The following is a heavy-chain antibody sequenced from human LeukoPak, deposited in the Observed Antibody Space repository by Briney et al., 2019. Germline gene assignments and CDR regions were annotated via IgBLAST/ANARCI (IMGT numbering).Heavy chain of an antibody. CDR1: GGSFSGYY. V-gene: IGHV4-34*01. Sequence: PSETLSLTCAVYGGSFSGYYWSWIRQPPGKGLEWIGEINHSGSTNYNPSLKSRVTISVDTSKNQFSLKLSSVTAADTAVYYCARYIVATGLDYWGQGTLVTVSS. CDR2: INHSGST. J-gene: IGHJ4*02. CDR3: ARYIVATGLDY. D-gene: IGHD5-12*01.